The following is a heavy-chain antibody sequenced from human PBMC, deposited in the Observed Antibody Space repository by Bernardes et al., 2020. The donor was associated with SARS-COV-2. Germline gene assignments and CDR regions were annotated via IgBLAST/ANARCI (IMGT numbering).Heavy chain of an antibody. CDR1: GASISSTNYY. CDR2: IYSSGSS. J-gene: IGHJ6*02. Sequence: SDPLYLTCTVSGASISSTNYYWGWIRQPPGKGLEWIGSIYSSGSSYYNPSLQSRVRVSVDTSKNQFSLRLSFVTAADTAVYYCAGSSCGIDCYIGGLRSWDYGMDVWGQGTTVTVSS. V-gene: IGHV4-39*01. CDR3: AGSSCGIDCYIGGLRSWDYGMDV. D-gene: IGHD2-21*02.